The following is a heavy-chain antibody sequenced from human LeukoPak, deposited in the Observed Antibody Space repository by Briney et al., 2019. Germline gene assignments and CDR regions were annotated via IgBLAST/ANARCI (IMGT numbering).Heavy chain of an antibody. V-gene: IGHV3-23*01. J-gene: IGHJ4*02. CDR1: GFTFSSYA. Sequence: GGSLRLSCAASGFTFSSYAMNWVRQAPGKGLEWVSAISGGGSSIHYADSVKGRFTISRDNSKNTLYLQMNSLRAEDTAVYYCAKPRLQLELRLLFDYWGQGTLVTVSS. CDR2: ISGGGSSI. D-gene: IGHD1-7*01. CDR3: AKPRLQLELRLLFDY.